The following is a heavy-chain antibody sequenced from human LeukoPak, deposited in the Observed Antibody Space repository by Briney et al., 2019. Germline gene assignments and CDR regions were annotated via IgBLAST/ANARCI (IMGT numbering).Heavy chain of an antibody. CDR3: ARDLTTSIAARPNWFDP. D-gene: IGHD6-6*01. Sequence: ASVKVSCKASGYTFTSYVIMWVRQAPGQGLEWVGWGSPYNGNTNYAQKLQGRVTMTTNTSTSPAYMELRSLRSDDTAVYYCARDLTTSIAARPNWFDPWGQGTLVTVSS. CDR2: GSPYNGNT. J-gene: IGHJ5*02. V-gene: IGHV1-18*01. CDR1: GYTFTSYV.